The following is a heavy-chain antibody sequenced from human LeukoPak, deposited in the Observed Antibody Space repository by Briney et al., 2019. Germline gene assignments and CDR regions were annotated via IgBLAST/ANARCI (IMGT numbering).Heavy chain of an antibody. D-gene: IGHD4-17*01. CDR3: ARDPGDYYGS. J-gene: IGHJ4*02. CDR2: IIPIFGTA. V-gene: IGHV1-69*13. Sequence: ASVKVSCKTSGGTFSSYAISWVRQAPGQGLEWMGGIIPIFGTANYAQKFQGRVTITADESTSTAYMELSSLRSEDTAVYYCARDPGDYYGSWGQGTLVTVSS. CDR1: GGTFSSYA.